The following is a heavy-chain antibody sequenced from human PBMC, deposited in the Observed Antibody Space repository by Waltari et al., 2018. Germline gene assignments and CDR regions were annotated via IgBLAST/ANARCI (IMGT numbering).Heavy chain of an antibody. J-gene: IGHJ2*01. V-gene: IGHV4-38-2*01. Sequence: QVQLQESGPGLVKPSETLSLTCAVSGYSISSGYYWGWIRQPPGKGLEWIGSIYHSGSTYYNPSLKSRVTISVDTSKNQFSLKLSSVTAADTAVYYCAGANNWYFDLWGRGTLVTVSS. CDR3: AGANNWYFDL. CDR2: IYHSGST. CDR1: GYSISSGYY.